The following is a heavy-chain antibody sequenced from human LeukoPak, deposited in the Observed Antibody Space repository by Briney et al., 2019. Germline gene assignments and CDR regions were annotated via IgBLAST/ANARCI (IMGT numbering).Heavy chain of an antibody. CDR1: GGTFSSYA. Sequence: SVKVSCKASGGTFSSYAISWVGQAPGQGLEWMGGIIPIFGTANYAQKFQGRVTITADESTSTAYMELSSLRSEDTAVYYCARDQEDDTSSWLAFDYWGQGTLVTVSS. J-gene: IGHJ4*02. CDR2: IIPIFGTA. D-gene: IGHD6-13*01. V-gene: IGHV1-69*13. CDR3: ARDQEDDTSSWLAFDY.